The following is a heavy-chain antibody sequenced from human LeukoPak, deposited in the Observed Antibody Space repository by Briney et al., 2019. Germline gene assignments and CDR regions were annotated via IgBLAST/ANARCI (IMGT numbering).Heavy chain of an antibody. D-gene: IGHD3-10*01. J-gene: IGHJ4*02. CDR2: VNHSGIT. CDR3: ARPAVRGVMGRYFDS. V-gene: IGHV4-34*01. CDR1: GGSFSDYY. Sequence: SETLSLTCAVYGGSFSDYYWSWIRQPPGKGLEWIGEVNHSGITIYNPSLKSRVTISVDTPKNQFSLKVTFVTAADTAVYYCARPAVRGVMGRYFDSWGQGTLVTVSS.